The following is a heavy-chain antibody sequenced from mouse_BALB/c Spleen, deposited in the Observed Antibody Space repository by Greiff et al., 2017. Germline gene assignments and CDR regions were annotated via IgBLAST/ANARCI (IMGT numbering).Heavy chain of an antibody. CDR3: ARLIYYDYDGFAY. Sequence: DVKLVESGGGLVQPGGSLRLSCATSGFTFTDYYMSWVRQPPGKALEWLGFIRNKANGYTTEYSASVKGRFTISRDNSQSILYLQMNTLRAEDSATYYCARLIYYDYDGFAYWGQGTLVTVSA. CDR2: IRNKANGYTT. D-gene: IGHD2-4*01. CDR1: GFTFTDYY. J-gene: IGHJ3*01. V-gene: IGHV7-3*02.